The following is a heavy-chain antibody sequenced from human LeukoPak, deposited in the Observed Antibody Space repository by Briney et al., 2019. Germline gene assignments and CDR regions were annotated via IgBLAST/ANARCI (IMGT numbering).Heavy chain of an antibody. D-gene: IGHD3-10*01. CDR3: ARISGSGIIYPSPFDY. CDR1: GFTFDDYG. CDR2: INWNGGST. Sequence: GGSLRLSCAASGFTFDDYGMSWVRQAPGKGLEWVSGINWNGGSTGYADSVKGRFTISRDNAKNSLYLQMNSLRAEDTALYYCARISGSGIIYPSPFDYWGQGILVTVSS. V-gene: IGHV3-20*04. J-gene: IGHJ4*02.